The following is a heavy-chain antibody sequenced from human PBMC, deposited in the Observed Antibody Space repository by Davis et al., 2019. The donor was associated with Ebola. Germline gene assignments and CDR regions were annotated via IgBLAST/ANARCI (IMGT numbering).Heavy chain of an antibody. J-gene: IGHJ3*02. CDR2: IYPGDSDV. V-gene: IGHV5-51*01. CDR3: ARRKLESGNYCDAFDI. Sequence: GESLKISCQGSGYTFTTYWIGWVRQMPEKGLEWMGIIYPGDSDVTYSPSFQGQVTISADKSISTAYLQWSSLKASDTAMYYCARRKLESGNYCDAFDIWGQGTMVTVSS. CDR1: GYTFTTYW. D-gene: IGHD1-26*01.